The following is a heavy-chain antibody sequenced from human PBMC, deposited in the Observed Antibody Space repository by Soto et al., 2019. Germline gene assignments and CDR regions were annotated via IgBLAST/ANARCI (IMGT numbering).Heavy chain of an antibody. V-gene: IGHV3-30*03. CDR3: AHTYDSNGYYRLFDY. D-gene: IGHD3-22*01. CDR2: ISYDGSNK. CDR1: GFTFSSYG. Sequence: QVQLVESGGGVVQPGRSLRLSCAASGFTFSSYGMHWVRQAPGKGLEWVAVISYDGSNKYYADSVKGRFTISRDNSKNTLYLQMNSLRAEDTAVYYCAHTYDSNGYYRLFDYWGQGTLVTVSS. J-gene: IGHJ4*02.